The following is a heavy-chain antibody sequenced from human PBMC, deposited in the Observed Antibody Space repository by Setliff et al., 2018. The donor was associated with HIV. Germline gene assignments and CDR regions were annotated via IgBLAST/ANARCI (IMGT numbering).Heavy chain of an antibody. CDR1: RNSFTNYW. D-gene: IGHD3-9*01. V-gene: IGHV5-51*01. CDR2: IWPDDSDT. CDR3: ARQHYDILTGPHNWFDP. J-gene: IGHJ5*02. Sequence: GESLKISCKGSRNSFTNYWVGWVRQMPANGLEWMGLIWPDDSDTIYSPSFQGQVTMSADKSISTAYLQWSSLKASDSAMYYCARQHYDILTGPHNWFDPWGQGTLVTVSS.